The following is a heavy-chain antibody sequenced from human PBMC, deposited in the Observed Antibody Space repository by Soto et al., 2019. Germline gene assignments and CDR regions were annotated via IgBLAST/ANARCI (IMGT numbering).Heavy chain of an antibody. Sequence: SVKVSCKASGGTFSSYAISWVRQAPGQGLEWMGGIIPIFGTANYAQKFQGRVTITADESTSTAYMELSSLRSEDTAVYYCASTLPYCSGGSCHYWEDYYYYYGMDVWGQGTTVTVSS. CDR1: GGTFSSYA. CDR2: IIPIFGTA. J-gene: IGHJ6*02. D-gene: IGHD2-15*01. V-gene: IGHV1-69*13. CDR3: ASTLPYCSGGSCHYWEDYYYYYGMDV.